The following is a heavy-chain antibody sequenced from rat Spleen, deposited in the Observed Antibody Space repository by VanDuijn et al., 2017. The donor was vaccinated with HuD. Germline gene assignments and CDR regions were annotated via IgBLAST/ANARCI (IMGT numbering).Heavy chain of an antibody. J-gene: IGHJ4*01. V-gene: IGHV5-7*01. D-gene: IGHD1-2*01. Sequence: EVQLVESGGDLVQPGRSLNFSCAASGFTFSDYYMAWVRQAPTKGLEWVATINYDDSATYYRDSVKGRFTISRDNAKSTLYLQMDSLRSEDTATYYCTRITIAAIAYVMDAWGQGASVTVSS. CDR3: TRITIAAIAYVMDA. CDR2: INYDDSAT. CDR1: GFTFSDYY.